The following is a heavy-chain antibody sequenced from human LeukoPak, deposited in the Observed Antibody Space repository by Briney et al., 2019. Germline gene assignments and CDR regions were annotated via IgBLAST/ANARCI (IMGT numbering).Heavy chain of an antibody. CDR1: GGSISSGGYY. V-gene: IGHV4-31*03. CDR3: ARERRGPYYDFWSGYFYVDY. D-gene: IGHD3-3*01. CDR2: IYYSGST. Sequence: SETLSLTCTVSGGSISSGGYYWSWIRQHPGKGLESIGYIYYSGSTYYNPSLKSRVTISVDTSKNQFSLKLSSVTAADTAVYYCARERRGPYYDFWSGYFYVDYWGQGTLVTVSS. J-gene: IGHJ4*02.